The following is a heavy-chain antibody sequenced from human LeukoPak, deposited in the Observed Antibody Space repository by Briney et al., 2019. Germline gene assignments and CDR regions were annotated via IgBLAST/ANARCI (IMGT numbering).Heavy chain of an antibody. CDR3: AKDDSMTFDHFDS. D-gene: IGHD4-11*01. J-gene: IGHJ4*02. V-gene: IGHV3-23*01. CDR1: GFTFKMFA. Sequence: GGSLRLSCAASGFTFKMFAMSWVRQAPGKGLEWVSGINGGGGHAYYADSVEGRFAISRDNSKNMVYLQMSSLGVDDTAVYFCAKDDSMTFDHFDSWGQGILVTVSS. CDR2: INGGGGHA.